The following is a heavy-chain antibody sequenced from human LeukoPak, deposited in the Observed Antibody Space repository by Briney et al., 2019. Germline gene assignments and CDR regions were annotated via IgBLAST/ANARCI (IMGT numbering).Heavy chain of an antibody. V-gene: IGHV1-69*06. J-gene: IGHJ6*03. D-gene: IGHD4-23*01. CDR2: IIPIFGTA. CDR1: GYTFTGYY. CDR3: AGHMVVTPVADIQVNYYYYYMDV. Sequence: SVKVSCKASGYTFTGYYMHWVRQAPGQGLEWMGGIIPIFGTANYAQKFQGRVTIAADKSTSTASMELSSLRSEDAAVYYCAGHMVVTPVADIQVNYYYYYMDVWSKGTTVTVSS.